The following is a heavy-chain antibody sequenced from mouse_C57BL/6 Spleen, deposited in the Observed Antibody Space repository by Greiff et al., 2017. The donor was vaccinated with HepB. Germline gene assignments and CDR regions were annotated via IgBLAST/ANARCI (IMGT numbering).Heavy chain of an antibody. Sequence: EVQGVESGGDLVKPGGSLKLSCAASGFTFSSYGMSWVRQTPDKRLEWVATISSGGSYTYYTDSVKGRFTISRDNAKNTLYLQMSSLKSEDTAMYYCARNWEDFDYWGQGTTLTVSS. CDR2: ISSGGSYT. J-gene: IGHJ2*01. V-gene: IGHV5-6*01. CDR1: GFTFSSYG. CDR3: ARNWEDFDY. D-gene: IGHD4-1*01.